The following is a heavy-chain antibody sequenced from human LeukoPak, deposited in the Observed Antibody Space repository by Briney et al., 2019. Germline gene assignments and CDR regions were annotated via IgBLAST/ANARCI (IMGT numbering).Heavy chain of an antibody. V-gene: IGHV4-34*01. Sequence: PSETLSLTXAVYGGSFSGYYWSWIRQPPGKGLEWIGEINHSGSTNYNPSLKSRVTISVDTSKNQFSLKLSSVTAADTAVYYCARVGGLRFLEWLSKTQPFDYWGQGTLVTVSS. CDR3: ARVGGLRFLEWLSKTQPFDY. CDR1: GGSFSGYY. D-gene: IGHD3-3*01. J-gene: IGHJ4*02. CDR2: INHSGST.